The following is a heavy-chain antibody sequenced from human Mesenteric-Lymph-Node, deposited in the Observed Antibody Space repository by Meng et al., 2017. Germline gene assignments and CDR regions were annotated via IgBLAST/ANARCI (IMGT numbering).Heavy chain of an antibody. CDR3: ARDRGAARLFDY. Sequence: QLVQFGAGVKRPGASVKVSCKASGNTFTSYAMHWVRQAPGQRLEWMGWINAGNGNTKYSQKFQGRVTITRDTSASTAYMELSSLRSEDTAVYYCARDRGAARLFDYWGQGTLVTVSS. CDR1: GNTFTSYA. J-gene: IGHJ4*02. D-gene: IGHD6-6*01. CDR2: INAGNGNT. V-gene: IGHV1-3*01.